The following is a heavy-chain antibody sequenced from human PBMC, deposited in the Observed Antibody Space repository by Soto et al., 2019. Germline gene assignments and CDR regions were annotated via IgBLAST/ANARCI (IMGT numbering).Heavy chain of an antibody. V-gene: IGHV3-30*18. CDR3: AKGGVGSTSNAFDI. D-gene: IGHD1-26*01. CDR1: GFTFRSYG. CDR2: ISYDGSNK. Sequence: LRLPCAASGFTFRSYGMHWVRQAPAKGLEWVAVISYDGSNKYYADSVKGRFTISRDNSKNTLYLQMNSLRAEDTAVYYCAKGGVGSTSNAFDIWGQGTMVTVSS. J-gene: IGHJ3*02.